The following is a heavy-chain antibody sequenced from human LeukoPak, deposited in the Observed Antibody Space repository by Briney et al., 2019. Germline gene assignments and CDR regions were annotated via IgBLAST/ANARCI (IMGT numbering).Heavy chain of an antibody. CDR1: EFSFSSYG. CDR2: FSASDGSR. V-gene: IGHV3-23*01. Sequence: GGSLRLSCEASEFSFSSYGMSWVRQAPGEGLEWVSGFSASDGSRYYADSVKGRFTISRDNSKNTLYLQMNSLRAEDTAVYYCAKNIGGFDYWGQGTLVTVSS. CDR3: AKNIGGFDY. J-gene: IGHJ4*02. D-gene: IGHD4-23*01.